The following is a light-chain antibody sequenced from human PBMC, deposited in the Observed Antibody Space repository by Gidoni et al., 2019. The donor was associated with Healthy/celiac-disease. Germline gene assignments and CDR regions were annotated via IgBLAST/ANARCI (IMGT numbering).Light chain of an antibody. CDR1: QDISNY. V-gene: IGKV1-33*01. Sequence: DIQMTQSPSSLSASVGDRVTITCQASQDISNYLNWYQQKPGKAPKLLIYAASNLETGVPSRFSGSGSGTDFTFTISSLQPEDFATYYCQQYDTLPLTFGGGTKVKIK. CDR3: QQYDTLPLT. J-gene: IGKJ4*01. CDR2: AAS.